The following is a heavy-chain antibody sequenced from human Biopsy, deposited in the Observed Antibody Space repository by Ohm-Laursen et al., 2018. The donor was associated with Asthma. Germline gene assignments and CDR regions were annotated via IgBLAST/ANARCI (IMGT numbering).Heavy chain of an antibody. V-gene: IGHV3-30*04. CDR3: ARGGLHYYEYYGMDV. Sequence: SLRLSCAASGFTFANYTMHWVRQAPGKGLEWVTIISYDGRNTYYADSVEGRFTISRDNSKNTLFLQMSSLRPEDTAVYYCARGGLHYYEYYGMDVWGQGTTVTVSS. CDR2: ISYDGRNT. D-gene: IGHD2-21*02. J-gene: IGHJ6*02. CDR1: GFTFANYT.